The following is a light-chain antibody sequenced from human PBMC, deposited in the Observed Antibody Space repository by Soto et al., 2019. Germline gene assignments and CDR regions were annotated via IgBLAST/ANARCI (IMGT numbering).Light chain of an antibody. J-gene: IGKJ1*01. CDR1: QSISSW. CDR3: QQYNSYPWT. CDR2: KAS. V-gene: IGKV1-5*03. Sequence: DIQMTQSPSTLSASLAPRVTITWRASQSISSWLAWYQQKPGKAPKLLIYKASTLESGVPSNFSGSGSGTEFTLTISSLQPEDFATYYCQQYNSYPWTFGQGTKVDIK.